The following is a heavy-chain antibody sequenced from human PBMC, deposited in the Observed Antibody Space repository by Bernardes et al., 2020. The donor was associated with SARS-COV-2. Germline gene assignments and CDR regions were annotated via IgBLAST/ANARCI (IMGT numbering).Heavy chain of an antibody. CDR1: GGTFSSYT. D-gene: IGHD2-21*02. CDR3: ARASDIANCYLYPSHSNIRPCPRLSGCSFPKTVCSRSCL. CDR2: IIPILGIA. V-gene: IGHV1-69*02. Sequence: SVKVSCKASGGTFSSYTISWVRQAPGQGLEWMGRIIPILGIANYAQKFQGRVTITADKSTSTAYMELSSLRSEDTAVYYCARASDIANCYLYPSHSNIRPCPRLSGCSFPKTVCSRSCLW. J-gene: IGHJ2*01.